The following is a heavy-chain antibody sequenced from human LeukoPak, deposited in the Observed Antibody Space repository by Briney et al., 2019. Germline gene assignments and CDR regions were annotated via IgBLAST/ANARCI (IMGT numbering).Heavy chain of an antibody. Sequence: GGSLRLSCAASGFTFSSYAMHWVRQAPGKGLEYVSAISSNGGSTYYANSVKGRFTVSRDNSKNTLYLQMGSLGAEDMAVYYCARDLRGSSWYNYYYYMDVWGKGTTVTVSS. J-gene: IGHJ6*03. D-gene: IGHD6-13*01. V-gene: IGHV3-64*01. CDR2: ISSNGGST. CDR3: ARDLRGSSWYNYYYYMDV. CDR1: GFTFSSYA.